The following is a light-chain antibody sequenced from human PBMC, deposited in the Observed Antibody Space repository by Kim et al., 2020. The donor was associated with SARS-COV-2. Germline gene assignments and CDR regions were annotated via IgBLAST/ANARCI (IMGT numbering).Light chain of an antibody. J-gene: IGLJ3*02. Sequence: QRVPTPCSVGSSNFGSNPVKWYQQTPGSAPNLRLYSNVERPSGVPDRCSGSKSGTSASLAISGLQSEDEADYHCAAWDDSLNGYWVFGGGTKLTVL. V-gene: IGLV1-44*01. CDR1: SSNFGSNP. CDR3: AAWDDSLNGYWV. CDR2: SNV.